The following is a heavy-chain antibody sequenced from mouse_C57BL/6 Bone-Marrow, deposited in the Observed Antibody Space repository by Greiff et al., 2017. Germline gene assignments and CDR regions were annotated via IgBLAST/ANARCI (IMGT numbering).Heavy chain of an antibody. CDR1: GFTFSDYG. J-gene: IGHJ4*01. CDR2: ISNLAYSI. D-gene: IGHD1-1*01. V-gene: IGHV5-15*01. CDR3: ARTDYYGSSPYYAMDY. Sequence: EVQLVESGGGLVQPGGSLKLSYAASGFTFSDYGMAWVRQAPRKGPEWVAFISNLAYSIYYADTVTGRFTISRENAKNTLYLEMSSLRSEDTAMYYCARTDYYGSSPYYAMDYWGQGTSVTVSS.